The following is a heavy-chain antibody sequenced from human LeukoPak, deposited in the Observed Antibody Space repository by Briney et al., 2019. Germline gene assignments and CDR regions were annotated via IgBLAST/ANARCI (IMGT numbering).Heavy chain of an antibody. CDR2: IIPILGIA. D-gene: IGHD2-15*01. CDR1: GGTFSSYA. J-gene: IGHJ6*04. CDR3: AREEVVVAATSYYYYYGMDV. Sequence: VASVKVSCKASGGTFSSYAISWVRQAPGQGLEWMGRIIPILGIANYAQKFQGRVTITADKSTSTAYMELSSLRSEDTAVYYCAREEVVVAATSYYYYYGMDVWGKGTTVTVSS. V-gene: IGHV1-69*04.